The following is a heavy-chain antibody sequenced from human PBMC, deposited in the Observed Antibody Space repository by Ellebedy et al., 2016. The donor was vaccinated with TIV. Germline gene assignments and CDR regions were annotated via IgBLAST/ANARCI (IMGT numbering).Heavy chain of an antibody. CDR2: VNPSGGST. CDR1: GYTFTRYY. Sequence: AASVKVSCKASGYTFTRYYMHWVRQAPGQGLEWMGIVNPSGGSTSYAQKLQGRVTMTRDTSTSTVYMELSSLESEDTAVYYCARDDLEDFWSGYPDYWGQGTLVTVSS. CDR3: ARDDLEDFWSGYPDY. V-gene: IGHV1-46*04. D-gene: IGHD3-3*01. J-gene: IGHJ4*02.